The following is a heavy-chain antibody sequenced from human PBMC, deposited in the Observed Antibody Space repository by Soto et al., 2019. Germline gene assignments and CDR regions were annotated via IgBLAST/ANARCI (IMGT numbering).Heavy chain of an antibody. J-gene: IGHJ4*02. D-gene: IGHD5-12*01. CDR1: GGTFSSYA. V-gene: IGHV1-69*13. CDR3: ARGSGDGFEISYFDY. CDR2: IIPIFGTA. Sequence: GASVKASCKASGGTFSSYAISWVRQAPGQGLEWMGGIIPIFGTANYAQKFQGRVTITADESTSTAYMELSSLRSEDTAVYYCARGSGDGFEISYFDYWGQGTLVTVSS.